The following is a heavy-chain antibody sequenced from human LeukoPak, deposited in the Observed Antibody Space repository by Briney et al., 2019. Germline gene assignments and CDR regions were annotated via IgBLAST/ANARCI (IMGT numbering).Heavy chain of an antibody. Sequence: PSETLSLTCTVSGDSISSSSSYWGWIRQPPGEGLEWIGSIYYSGSTYYNTSLKSRVTISVDTSKNQFSLRLNSVTAADTALYYCARQRRFFDWYDAFDIWGQGTMVTVSS. V-gene: IGHV4-39*01. CDR1: GDSISSSSSY. CDR2: IYYSGST. D-gene: IGHD3-9*01. J-gene: IGHJ3*02. CDR3: ARQRRFFDWYDAFDI.